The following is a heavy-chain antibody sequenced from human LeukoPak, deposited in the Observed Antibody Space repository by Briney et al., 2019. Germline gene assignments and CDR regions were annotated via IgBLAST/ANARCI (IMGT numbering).Heavy chain of an antibody. CDR1: GFTFSTFA. V-gene: IGHV3-21*01. CDR2: ISSSSSYI. Sequence: SGGSLRLSCAASGFTFSTFAMNWVRQAPGKGLEWVSSISSSSSYIYYADSVKGRFTISRDNAKNSLYLQMNSLRAEDTAAYYCARAPVNNWYFDLWGRGTLVTVSS. CDR3: ARAPVNNWYFDL. J-gene: IGHJ2*01.